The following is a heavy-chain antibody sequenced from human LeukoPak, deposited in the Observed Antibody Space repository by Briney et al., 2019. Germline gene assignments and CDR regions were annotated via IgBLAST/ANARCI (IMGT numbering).Heavy chain of an antibody. V-gene: IGHV4-39*07. CDR2: IYYSGST. CDR1: GGSISSSSYY. J-gene: IGHJ5*02. Sequence: SETLSLTCTVSGGSISSSSYYWGWIRQPPGKGLEWIGSIYYSGSTYYNPSLKSRVTISVDTSKNQFSLKLSSVTAADTAVYYCAREGVAVADLGVGFDPWGQGTLVTVSS. CDR3: AREGVAVADLGVGFDP. D-gene: IGHD6-19*01.